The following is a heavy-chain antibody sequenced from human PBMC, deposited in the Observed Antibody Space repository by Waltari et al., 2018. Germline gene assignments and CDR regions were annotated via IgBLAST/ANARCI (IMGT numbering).Heavy chain of an antibody. Sequence: QVQLLESGPGLVTPSQTLSLTCTVSGGSISSGGYYWSWIRQHPGTGLAWIGYIYHSGSTYYNPSLKSRVTISVDRSKNQFSLKLSSVTAADTAVYYCARGGALSGYDLRSKYYYYGMDVWGQGTTVTVSS. V-gene: IGHV4-31*03. CDR2: IYHSGST. CDR3: ARGGALSGYDLRSKYYYYGMDV. D-gene: IGHD5-12*01. CDR1: GGSISSGGYY. J-gene: IGHJ6*02.